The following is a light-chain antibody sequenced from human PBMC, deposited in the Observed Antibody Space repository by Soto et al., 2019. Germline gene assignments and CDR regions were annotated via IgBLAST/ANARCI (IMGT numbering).Light chain of an antibody. J-gene: IGLJ7*01. CDR3: ATWDDTLSAVV. Sequence: QSVLTQPPSASGTPGQRVSISCSGSSSNIEANFVYWYQQLPRAAPKLLLYRTDQRPSGVPDRFSGSKSGSSASLAISGLQSEDEAHYFCATWDDTLSAVVFGGGTQLTVL. V-gene: IGLV1-47*01. CDR2: RTD. CDR1: SSNIEANF.